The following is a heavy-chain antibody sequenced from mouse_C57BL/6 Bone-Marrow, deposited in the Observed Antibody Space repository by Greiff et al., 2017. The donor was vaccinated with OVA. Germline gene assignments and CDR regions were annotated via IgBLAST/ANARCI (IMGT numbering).Heavy chain of an antibody. V-gene: IGHV7-1*01. CDR2: SRNKANDYTT. CDR3: ARDGHGGWFAY. Sequence: EVKLVESGGGLVQSGRSLRLSCATSGFTFSDFYMEWVRQAPGKGLEWIAASRNKANDYTTEYNASVKGRFIVSRDTSQSILYLQMNALRAEDTAIYYCARDGHGGWFAYWGQGTLVTVSA. CDR1: GFTFSDFY. D-gene: IGHD6-1*01. J-gene: IGHJ3*01.